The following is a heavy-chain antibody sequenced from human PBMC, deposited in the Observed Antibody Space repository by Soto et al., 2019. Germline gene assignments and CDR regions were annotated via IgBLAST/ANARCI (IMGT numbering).Heavy chain of an antibody. CDR3: ARDLGFRGVSLYYFDY. D-gene: IGHD3-10*01. J-gene: IGHJ4*02. V-gene: IGHV4-31*03. CDR2: IYYSGST. Sequence: QVQLQESGPGLVKPSQTLSLTCTVSGGSISSGGYYWSWIRQHPGKGLEWIGYIYYSGSTYYNPSLKSRVTISVDTSKNQFSLKLSSVTAADTAVYYCARDLGFRGVSLYYFDYWGQGTLVTVSS. CDR1: GGSISSGGYY.